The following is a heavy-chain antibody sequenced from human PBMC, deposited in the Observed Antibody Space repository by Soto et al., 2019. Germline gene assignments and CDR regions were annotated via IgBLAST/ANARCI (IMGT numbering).Heavy chain of an antibody. CDR3: ARGELRFWFDP. CDR1: GLTFSSSA. V-gene: IGHV1-58*01. D-gene: IGHD1-26*01. CDR2: IDVGSANA. Sequence: SVKVSCKASGLTFSSSAVHWVRQARGHRLEWIGWIDVGSANANYAQMLQERVITSRDMSTSTAYMELSSLRPADTAVYYCARGELRFWFDPWGQGTLVTVSS. J-gene: IGHJ5*02.